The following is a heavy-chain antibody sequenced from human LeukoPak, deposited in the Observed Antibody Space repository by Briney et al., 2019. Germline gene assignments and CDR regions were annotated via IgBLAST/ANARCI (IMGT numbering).Heavy chain of an antibody. CDR2: IGGSGGGT. CDR3: AKVKPPLRFLGWLLQYFDY. CDR1: GFTFRSYA. D-gene: IGHD3-3*01. Sequence: GGSLRLSCAASGFTFRSYAMSWVRQAPGKGLEWVSGIGGSGGGTYCADSVKGRFTISRDNSKNTLYLQMDSLRAEDTAVYYCAKVKPPLRFLGWLLQYFDYWGQGTLVTVSS. V-gene: IGHV3-23*01. J-gene: IGHJ4*02.